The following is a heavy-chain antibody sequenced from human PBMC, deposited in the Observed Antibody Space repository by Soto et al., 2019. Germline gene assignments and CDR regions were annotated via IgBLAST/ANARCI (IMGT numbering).Heavy chain of an antibody. J-gene: IGHJ6*02. D-gene: IGHD6-6*01. Sequence: QVQLVQSGAEVKKPGSSVKVSCKASGGTFSSYAITWVRQAPGQGLEWMGRIIPIFGTANYNQKFQGRVTITADESTSTAYMDLSRPSSDDTAVYYCARNEYSTTFYYYDMDVWAQGTTVTVTS. CDR2: IIPIFGTA. CDR3: ARNEYSTTFYYYDMDV. CDR1: GGTFSSYA. V-gene: IGHV1-69*01.